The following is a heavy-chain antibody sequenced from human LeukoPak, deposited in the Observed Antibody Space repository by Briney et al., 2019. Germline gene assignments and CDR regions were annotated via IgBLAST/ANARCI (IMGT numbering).Heavy chain of an antibody. CDR3: AKVGSGWYGVDY. V-gene: IGHV3-30*02. D-gene: IGHD6-19*01. CDR1: GIIFSGYG. J-gene: IGHJ4*02. CDR2: IRYDGTNK. Sequence: GGSLRLSCEVSGIIFSGYGIHWVRQAPGKGLEWVAFIRYDGTNKYYADSVKGRFTISRDNSNNTLYLQMNSLGVEDTAVYYCAKVGSGWYGVDYWGQGTLVTVSS.